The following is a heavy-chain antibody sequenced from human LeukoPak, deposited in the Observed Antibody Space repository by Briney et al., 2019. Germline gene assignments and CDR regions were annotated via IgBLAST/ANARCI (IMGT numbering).Heavy chain of an antibody. CDR2: IKQDGSEK. CDR3: VWGYGDY. J-gene: IGHJ4*02. Sequence: GGSLRLSCAASGFTFSSYAMSWVRQAPGKGLKWVANIKQDGSEKYYVDSVKGRFTISRDNAKNSLYLQMNSLRAEDTAVYYCVWGYGDYWGQGTLVTVSS. V-gene: IGHV3-7*01. CDR1: GFTFSSYA. D-gene: IGHD3-16*01.